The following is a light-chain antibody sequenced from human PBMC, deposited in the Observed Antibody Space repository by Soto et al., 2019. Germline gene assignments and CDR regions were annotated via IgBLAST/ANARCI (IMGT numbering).Light chain of an antibody. J-gene: IGKJ4*01. CDR2: STS. CDR3: LQHNTYPLT. Sequence: DIQMTQSPPSLSASVGDRVTITCRASQGITNDLGWYQQKPGKAPRLLIYSTSTLQSGVPSRFSGSFSETEFTLTISDLQPEDFATYYCLQHNTYPLTFSGGTKVEIK. V-gene: IGKV1-17*02. CDR1: QGITND.